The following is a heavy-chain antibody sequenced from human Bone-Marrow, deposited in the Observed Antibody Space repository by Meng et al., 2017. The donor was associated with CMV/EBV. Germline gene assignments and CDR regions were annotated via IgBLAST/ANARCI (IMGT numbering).Heavy chain of an antibody. CDR3: ARVKLGLDY. Sequence: SLKISCAASGFTFDDYAMHWVRQAPGKGLEWVSGISWNSGSIGYADSVKGRFTISRDNAKNSLYLQMNSLRAEDTAVYYCARVKLGLDYWGQGTLDTVSS. J-gene: IGHJ4*02. CDR1: GFTFDDYA. V-gene: IGHV3-9*01. D-gene: IGHD6-13*01. CDR2: ISWNSGSI.